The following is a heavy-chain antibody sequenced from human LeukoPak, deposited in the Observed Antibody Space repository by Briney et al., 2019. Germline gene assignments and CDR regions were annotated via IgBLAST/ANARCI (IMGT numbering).Heavy chain of an antibody. Sequence: GGSLRLSCAASGFTFSSCAMSWVRQAPGKGLEWVSAISGSGGSTCNADSVKGRFTISKDNSKNTLYLQMNSLRAEDTAVYYCAKELNKFGGYFGVTDYWGQGTLATVSS. D-gene: IGHD3-3*01. V-gene: IGHV3-23*01. CDR1: GFTFSSCA. CDR3: AKELNKFGGYFGVTDY. J-gene: IGHJ4*02. CDR2: ISGSGGST.